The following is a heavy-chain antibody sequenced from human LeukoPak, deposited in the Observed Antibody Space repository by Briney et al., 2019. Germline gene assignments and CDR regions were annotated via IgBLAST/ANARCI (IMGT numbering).Heavy chain of an antibody. J-gene: IGHJ4*02. D-gene: IGHD2-2*01. CDR3: AKQWDCSSTSCLLDY. V-gene: IGHV3-30*18. Sequence: GGSLRVSCAASAFTFSSYGMHWVRQAPGKGLQWVAVVSYDGSNKYYADSVKGRFTISRDNSKNTLYLQMNSLRAEDTAVYYCAKQWDCSSTSCLLDYWGQGTLVTVSS. CDR2: VSYDGSNK. CDR1: AFTFSSYG.